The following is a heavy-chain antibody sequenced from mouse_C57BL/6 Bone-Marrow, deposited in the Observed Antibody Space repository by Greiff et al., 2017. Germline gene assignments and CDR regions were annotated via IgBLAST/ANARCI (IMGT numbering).Heavy chain of an antibody. D-gene: IGHD2-3*01. Sequence: VQLQQSGPVLVKPGASVKMSCKASGFTFTDYYMNWVKQSHGKSLEWIGVINPYNGGTSYNQQFKGKANLTVDKSSSTAYMELNSLTSEDSAVYYCARSRYDLAWFADWGQGTLVTVSA. V-gene: IGHV1-19*01. CDR2: INPYNGGT. J-gene: IGHJ3*01. CDR1: GFTFTDYY. CDR3: ARSRYDLAWFAD.